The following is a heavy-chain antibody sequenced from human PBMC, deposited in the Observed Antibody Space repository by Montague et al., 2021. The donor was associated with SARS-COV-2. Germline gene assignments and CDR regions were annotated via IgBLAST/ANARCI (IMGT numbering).Heavy chain of an antibody. V-gene: IGHV3-23*01. CDR1: GFRFSNYA. D-gene: IGHD6-19*01. CDR3: AKDTLRTTVAFFDL. Sequence: SLRLSCAASGFRFSNYAMNWVRQAPGKGLEWVSGINGSGDSKFYTGSVKGRFTISRDNPKNTVYLQMNSLRAEDTAVYFCAKDTLRTTVAFFDLWGQGTHVTVSS. J-gene: IGHJ5*02. CDR2: INGSGDSK.